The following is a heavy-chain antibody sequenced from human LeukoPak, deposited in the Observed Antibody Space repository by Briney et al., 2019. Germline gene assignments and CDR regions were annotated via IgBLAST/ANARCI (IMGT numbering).Heavy chain of an antibody. J-gene: IGHJ3*02. D-gene: IGHD1-26*01. V-gene: IGHV3-7*01. CDR2: IKEDGSER. CDR3: ARAERYLGGAFDI. Sequence: PGGSLRLSCEGSAFIFSGHWMNWVRQTPGKGLEWVASIKEDGSERQYVDSVKGRFSISRDNTKGSLFLQLNSLRAEDTAVYYCARAERYLGGAFDIWGQGTMVTVSS. CDR1: AFIFSGHW.